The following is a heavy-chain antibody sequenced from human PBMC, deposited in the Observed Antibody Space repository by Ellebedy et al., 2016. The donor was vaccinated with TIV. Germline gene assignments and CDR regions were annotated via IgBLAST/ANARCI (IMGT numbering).Heavy chain of an antibody. D-gene: IGHD6-6*01. CDR3: ARTPRIAARYPYEY. CDR1: GYTFTSYY. J-gene: IGHJ4*02. CDR2: INPSDGDT. Sequence: ASVQVSCXASGYTFTSYYLHWVRQAPGQRLEWMGIINPSDGDTRYAQKFQGRVTMTRDTSTSRVYMELSSLRSDDAAVYYCARTPRIAARYPYEYWGQGTLVTVSS. V-gene: IGHV1-46*01.